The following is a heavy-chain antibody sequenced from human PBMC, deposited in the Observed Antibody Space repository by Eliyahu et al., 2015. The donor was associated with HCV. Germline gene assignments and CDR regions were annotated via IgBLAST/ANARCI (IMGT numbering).Heavy chain of an antibody. CDR1: GFXFGDYA. CDR3: AKDRYSSAWYDSHY. CDR2: ITWNSGRI. D-gene: IGHD6-19*01. Sequence: EVQLVESGGGLVQPGRSLRLSCAASGFXFGDYAMHWVRQAPGKGLEXVSTITWNSGRIDYADSVKGRFTISRDNAKNSLYLQMNSLRAEDTALYYCAKDRYSSAWYDSHYWGQGTLVTVSS. J-gene: IGHJ4*02. V-gene: IGHV3-9*01.